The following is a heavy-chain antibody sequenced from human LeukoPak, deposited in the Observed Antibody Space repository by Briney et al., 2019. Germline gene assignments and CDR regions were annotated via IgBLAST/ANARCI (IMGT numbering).Heavy chain of an antibody. V-gene: IGHV4-31*03. CDR2: IYYGGST. Sequence: PSETLSLTCTVSGGSIRSGGNYWSWIRQHPGKGLEWIGYIYYGGSTYYNPSLKSRVTISVDTSKNQFSLKLTSVTAADTAVYYCARNYDFWSGYLDYWGQGTLVTVSS. CDR1: GGSIRSGGNY. J-gene: IGHJ4*02. CDR3: ARNYDFWSGYLDY. D-gene: IGHD3-3*01.